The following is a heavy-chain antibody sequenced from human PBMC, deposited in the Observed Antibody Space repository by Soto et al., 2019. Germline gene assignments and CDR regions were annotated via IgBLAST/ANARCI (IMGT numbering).Heavy chain of an antibody. CDR3: WRVTNTVTTPLLKQDFMGG. D-gene: IGHD4-4*01. V-gene: IGHV4-30-4*03. CDR2: IYYTGST. CDR1: GGSISSCDYY. Sequence: TLASTFTFSGGSISSCDYYWSWIRQPPGKGLEWIGYIYYTGSTLYNPSLKNRVTISLYTSKIQFSLKMSSVTAADTAVYYFWRVTNTVTTPLLKQDFMGGCGQRTTVKVSS. J-gene: IGHJ6*01.